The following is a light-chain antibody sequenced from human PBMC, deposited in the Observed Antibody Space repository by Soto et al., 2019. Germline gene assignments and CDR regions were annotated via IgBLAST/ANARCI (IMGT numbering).Light chain of an antibody. CDR3: SSYTSSSTYV. CDR2: DVT. J-gene: IGLJ1*01. V-gene: IGLV2-14*01. Sequence: QSVLTQPASVSGSPGQSITISCTGTRSDVGGYNYVYWHQQHPGKAPKLMIYDVTNRPSGVSDRFSGSKSGNTASLTISGLQAEDEADCYCSSYTSSSTYVFGAGTKVT. CDR1: RSDVGGYNY.